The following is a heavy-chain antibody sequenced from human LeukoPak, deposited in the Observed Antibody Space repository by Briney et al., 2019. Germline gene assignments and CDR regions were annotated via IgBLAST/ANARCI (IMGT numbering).Heavy chain of an antibody. CDR3: AGISLAAGTHY. D-gene: IGHD6-13*01. Sequence: SETLSLTCTFSGGSISTYYWNWIRQPPGQGLEWIGYIFYSESANYNASLRSRVTISLDTSKNQLSLKLSSVTAADTAVYYCAGISLAAGTHYWGQGTLVTVSS. CDR1: GGSISTYY. CDR2: IFYSESA. J-gene: IGHJ4*02. V-gene: IGHV4-59*03.